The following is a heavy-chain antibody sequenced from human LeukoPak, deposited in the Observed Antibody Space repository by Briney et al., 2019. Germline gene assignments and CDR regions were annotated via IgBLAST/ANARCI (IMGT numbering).Heavy chain of an antibody. J-gene: IGHJ4*02. D-gene: IGHD4/OR15-4a*01. CDR2: IYSDNT. V-gene: IGHV3-53*01. Sequence: GSLRLSCAASGFTFSSYSMNWVRQAPGKGLEWVSFIYSDNTHYSDSVKGRFTISRDNSKNTLYLQMNSLRAEDTAVYYCARRAGAYSHPYDYWGQGTLVTVSS. CDR1: GFTFSSYS. CDR3: ARRAGAYSHPYDY.